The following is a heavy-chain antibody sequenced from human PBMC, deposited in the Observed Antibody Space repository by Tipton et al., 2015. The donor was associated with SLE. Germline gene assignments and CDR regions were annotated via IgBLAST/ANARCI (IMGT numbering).Heavy chain of an antibody. V-gene: IGHV5-51*01. D-gene: IGHD2-2*01. CDR3: ARPPSQSYFDY. J-gene: IGHJ4*02. Sequence: QSGPEVKKPGESLKISCKASGYSFTSYWIGWVRQMPGKDLEWIGIIYPADSDIRYSPSFQGQVTISADKSISTAYLQWRSLKASDSAMCYCARPPSQSYFDYWGQGTLVNVSS. CDR1: GYSFTSYW. CDR2: IYPADSDI.